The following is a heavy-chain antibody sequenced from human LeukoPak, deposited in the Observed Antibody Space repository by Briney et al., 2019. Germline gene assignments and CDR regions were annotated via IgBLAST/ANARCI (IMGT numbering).Heavy chain of an antibody. Sequence: ASVKVSCKASGHTFTSYGISWVRQAPGQGLEWMGWISAYNGNTNYAQKLQGRVTMTTDTSTSTAYMELRSLRSDDTAVYYCARGETGTTLNEDAFDIWGQGTMVTVSS. D-gene: IGHD1-1*01. CDR3: ARGETGTTLNEDAFDI. V-gene: IGHV1-18*01. CDR2: ISAYNGNT. J-gene: IGHJ3*02. CDR1: GHTFTSYG.